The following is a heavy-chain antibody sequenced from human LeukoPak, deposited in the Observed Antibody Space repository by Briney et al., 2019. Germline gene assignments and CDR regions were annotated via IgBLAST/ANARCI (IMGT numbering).Heavy chain of an antibody. Sequence: SETLSLTCAVYGGSITGYYWSWIRQTPGRGLEWVGEIRYTGATSYNPSLKSRATISTDTSKNQFSLRLSSVTAADTAVYYCARGNILTGYCFDFWGQGALVTVPS. CDR1: GGSITGYY. J-gene: IGHJ4*02. CDR2: IRYTGAT. V-gene: IGHV4-34*01. CDR3: ARGNILTGYCFDF. D-gene: IGHD3-9*01.